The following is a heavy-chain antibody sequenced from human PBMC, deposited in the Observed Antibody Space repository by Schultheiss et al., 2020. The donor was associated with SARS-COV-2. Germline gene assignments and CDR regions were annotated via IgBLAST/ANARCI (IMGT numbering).Heavy chain of an antibody. CDR1: GFTFSSYA. D-gene: IGHD2-15*01. V-gene: IGHV3-23*01. CDR2: ISGSGGST. Sequence: GESLKISCAASGFTFSSYAMSWVRQAPGKGLEWVSAISGSGGSTYYADFVKGRFTISRDNSKNTLYLQMNSLRAEDTAVYYCAKDKLCSGGSCILLGWFDPWGQGTLVTVSS. J-gene: IGHJ5*02. CDR3: AKDKLCSGGSCILLGWFDP.